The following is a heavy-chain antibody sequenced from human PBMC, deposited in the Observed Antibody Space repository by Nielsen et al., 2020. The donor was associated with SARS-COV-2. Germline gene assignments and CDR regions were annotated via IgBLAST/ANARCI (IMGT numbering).Heavy chain of an antibody. CDR1: GFTFSSYG. CDR3: VKEGNWNYGGYYYYYYMDV. J-gene: IGHJ6*03. CDR2: ISYDGSNK. D-gene: IGHD1-7*01. V-gene: IGHV3-30*18. Sequence: GGSLRLSCAASGFTFSSYGMHWVRQAPGKGLEWVAVISYDGSNKYYADSVKGRFTISRDNSKNTLYLQMSSLRAEDTAVYYCVKEGNWNYGGYYYYYYMDVWGKGTTVTVSS.